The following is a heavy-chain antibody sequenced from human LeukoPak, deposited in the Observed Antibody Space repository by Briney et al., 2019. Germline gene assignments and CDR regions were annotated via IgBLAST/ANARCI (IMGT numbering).Heavy chain of an antibody. D-gene: IGHD1-26*01. J-gene: IGHJ3*02. CDR3: AKGWESYDPSGYLDAFDI. Sequence: GSLRLSCAGSGFTFRSYGMHWVRQAPGKGLEWVAVIWYDGSNKYYADSVKGRFTISRDNSKNTLYLQMNSLRAEDTAVYYCAKGWESYDPSGYLDAFDIWGQGTMVTVSS. CDR2: IWYDGSNK. V-gene: IGHV3-33*06. CDR1: GFTFRSYG.